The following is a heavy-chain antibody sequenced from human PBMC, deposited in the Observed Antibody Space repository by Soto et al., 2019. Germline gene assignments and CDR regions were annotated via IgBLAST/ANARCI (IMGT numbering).Heavy chain of an antibody. V-gene: IGHV3-33*06. CDR3: AKDYSSTSYGINY. J-gene: IGHJ4*02. Sequence: QVQLVESGGGVVQPGRSLRLSCAASGFTFSSYGMHWVRQAPGKGLEWVAVMYYDGSDEYYADSVKGRFTISRDNSKNALYLQMNGLRAEDTAIYYCAKDYSSTSYGINYWGQGTLASVSS. CDR2: MYYDGSDE. D-gene: IGHD5-18*01. CDR1: GFTFSSYG.